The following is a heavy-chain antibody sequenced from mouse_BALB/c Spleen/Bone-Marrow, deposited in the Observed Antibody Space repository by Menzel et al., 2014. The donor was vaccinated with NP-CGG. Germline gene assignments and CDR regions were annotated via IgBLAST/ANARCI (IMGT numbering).Heavy chain of an antibody. CDR1: GFSLSTYGIG. J-gene: IGHJ1*01. CDR3: ARIATVVAKGYWYFEV. CDR2: IWWNDNK. D-gene: IGHD1-1*01. Sequence: QVTLKVSGPGILQPSQTLSLTCSFSGFSLSTYGIGVGWIRQPSGKGLEWLAHIWWNDNKYYNTALKSRLTISKDTSNNQVFLKIASVDTADTATYYCARIATVVAKGYWYFEVWGAGTTVTVSS. V-gene: IGHV8-11*01.